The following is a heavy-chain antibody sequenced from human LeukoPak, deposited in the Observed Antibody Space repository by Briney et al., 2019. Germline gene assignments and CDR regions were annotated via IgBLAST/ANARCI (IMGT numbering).Heavy chain of an antibody. V-gene: IGHV3-7*03. J-gene: IGHJ4*02. CDR1: GFTFSSYW. D-gene: IGHD3-16*01. CDR2: IKRDESEK. CDR3: ARDSGGALDQ. Sequence: GGSLRLSCAASGFTFSSYWMAWVRQAPGNGLEWVANIKRDESEKYYADSVKGRSTISRDNAKNSLYLQMNSLSAEDSAVYYCARDSGGALDQWGQGTLVTVSS.